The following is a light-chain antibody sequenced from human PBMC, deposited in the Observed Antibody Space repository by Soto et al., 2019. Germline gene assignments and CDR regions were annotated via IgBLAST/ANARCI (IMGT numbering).Light chain of an antibody. V-gene: IGKV3-15*01. CDR2: GAS. J-gene: IGKJ1*01. CDR3: QQYNNWPPA. Sequence: EIVMTQSPATLSVSPGERATLSCRASQSVSSTLAWYQQKPGQAPRLLIYGASTRAPGIPARLRGSGSGTDFTLSISSLQSEDFAVYYCQQYNNWPPALGQGTKVDIK. CDR1: QSVSST.